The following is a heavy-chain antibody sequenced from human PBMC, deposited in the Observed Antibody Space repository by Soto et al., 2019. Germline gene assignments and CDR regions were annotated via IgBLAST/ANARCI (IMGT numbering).Heavy chain of an antibody. Sequence: SEEVSFKASWSTLTNYYMHWVRQAPGQGLEWMGVINPSCGSTTYAQKFQGRVTMTRDTSTSTVYMELSSLISEDTTEYYCAREASKYSGMDDCGQGTTVTVSS. CDR3: AREASKYSGMDD. J-gene: IGHJ6*02. V-gene: IGHV1-46*01. CDR2: INPSCGST. CDR1: WSTLTNYY. D-gene: IGHD2-21*01.